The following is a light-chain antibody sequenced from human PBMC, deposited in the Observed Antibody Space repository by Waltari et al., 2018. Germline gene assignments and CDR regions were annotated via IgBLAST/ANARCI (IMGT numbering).Light chain of an antibody. J-gene: IGLJ1*01. V-gene: IGLV2-14*01. CDR3: SSYTSSSTPYV. CDR2: EVS. Sequence: QSALTQPASVSGSPGQSITISCTGTSSDVGGYNYVSWYQQHPGKAPKLMIYEVSNRPSGVSIRFTGAKSGNTASLTISGLQAEDEADYYCSSYTSSSTPYVVGTGTKVTVL. CDR1: SSDVGGYNY.